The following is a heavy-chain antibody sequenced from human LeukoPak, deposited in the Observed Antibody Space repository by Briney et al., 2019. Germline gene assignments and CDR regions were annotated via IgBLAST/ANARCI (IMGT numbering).Heavy chain of an antibody. J-gene: IGHJ4*02. CDR3: ARDSYCGGDCYSGRNFDY. CDR2: ISAYNGNT. V-gene: IGHV1-18*01. D-gene: IGHD2-21*01. Sequence: ASVKVSCKASGYTFTSYGISWVRQAPGQGVEGMGWISAYNGNTNYAQKLQGRVTMTTDTSTSTAYMELRSLRSDDTAAYYCARDSYCGGDCYSGRNFDYWGQGTLVTVSS. CDR1: GYTFTSYG.